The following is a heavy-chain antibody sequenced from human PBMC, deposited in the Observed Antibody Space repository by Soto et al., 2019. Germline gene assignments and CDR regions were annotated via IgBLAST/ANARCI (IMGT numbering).Heavy chain of an antibody. CDR3: ARGEGDYVWGSYRTYNWFDP. D-gene: IGHD3-16*02. CDR2: ISSSSSTI. V-gene: IGHV3-48*02. CDR1: GFTFSSYS. Sequence: EVQLVESGGGLVQPGGSLRLSCAASGFTFSSYSMNWVRQAPGKGLEWVSYISSSSSTIYYADSVKGRFTISRDNAKNSLYLQMNSLGEGDTAVYYCARGEGDYVWGSYRTYNWFDPWGQGTLVTVSS. J-gene: IGHJ5*02.